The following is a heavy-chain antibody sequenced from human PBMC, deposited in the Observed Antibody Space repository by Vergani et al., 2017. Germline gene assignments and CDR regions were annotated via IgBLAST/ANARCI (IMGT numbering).Heavy chain of an antibody. D-gene: IGHD1-26*01. Sequence: QVQLVQSGAEVKKPGASVKVSCKVSGYTLTELSMHWVRQAPGKGLEGMGGFDPEDGETIYAQKFQGRVTMTEDTSTDTAYMVLSSMRSEDTAVYYCGTDSRGSYLRVYGRDVWGQGTMVTVSS. CDR2: FDPEDGET. V-gene: IGHV1-24*01. CDR1: GYTLTELS. CDR3: GTDSRGSYLRVYGRDV. J-gene: IGHJ6*02.